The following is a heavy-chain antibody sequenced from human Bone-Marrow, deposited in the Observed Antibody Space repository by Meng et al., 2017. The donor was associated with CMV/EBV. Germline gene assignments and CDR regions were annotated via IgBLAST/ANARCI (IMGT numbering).Heavy chain of an antibody. J-gene: IGHJ6*01. Sequence: ASVKVSCKASGYTFTSYDINWVRQATGQGLEWMGWMNPNSGNTGYAQKFQGRVTMTRNTSISTAYMELSSLRSEDTAVYYCARHQTPNGITIFGVVTDLSSGMDVWGPGTTVTGYS. CDR3: ARHQTPNGITIFGVVTDLSSGMDV. V-gene: IGHV1-8*01. CDR2: MNPNSGNT. D-gene: IGHD3-3*01. CDR1: GYTFTSYD.